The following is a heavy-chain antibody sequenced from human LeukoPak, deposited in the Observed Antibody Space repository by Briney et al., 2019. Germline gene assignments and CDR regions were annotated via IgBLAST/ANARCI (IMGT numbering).Heavy chain of an antibody. V-gene: IGHV1-2*02. CDR2: INPNSGGT. Sequence: ASVKVSCKASGYTFTGYYMHWVRQAPGQGLEWMGWINPNSGGTNYAQNFQGRVTMTRDTSISTAYMELSRLRSDDTAVYYCARDTYYYYYYMDVWGKGTTVTISS. J-gene: IGHJ6*03. CDR1: GYTFTGYY. CDR3: ARDTYYYYYYMDV.